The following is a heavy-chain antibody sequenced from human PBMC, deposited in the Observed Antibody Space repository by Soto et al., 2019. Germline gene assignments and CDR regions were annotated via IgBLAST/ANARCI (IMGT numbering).Heavy chain of an antibody. Sequence: SVKVSCKASGGTFSGYAISWVRQAPGQGLEWMGGIIPIFGTANYAQKFQGRVTITADESTSTAYMELSSLRSEDTAMYYCATYDYGDHVGYWGQGTLVTVSS. V-gene: IGHV1-69*13. D-gene: IGHD4-17*01. CDR2: IIPIFGTA. J-gene: IGHJ4*02. CDR1: GGTFSGYA. CDR3: ATYDYGDHVGY.